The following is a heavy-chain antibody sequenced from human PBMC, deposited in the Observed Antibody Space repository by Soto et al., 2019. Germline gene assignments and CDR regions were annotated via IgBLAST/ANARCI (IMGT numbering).Heavy chain of an antibody. Sequence: QVHLVQSGAEVKKPGASVKVSCKGSGYAFTTYGITWVRQAPGQGLEWMGWISAHNGNTNYAQKLQGRVTVTRDTSTSTAYMELRSLRSDDTAVYYCVRGRYGDYWDQGALVTVSS. D-gene: IGHD1-1*01. CDR2: ISAHNGNT. V-gene: IGHV1-18*01. J-gene: IGHJ4*02. CDR1: GYAFTTYG. CDR3: VRGRYGDY.